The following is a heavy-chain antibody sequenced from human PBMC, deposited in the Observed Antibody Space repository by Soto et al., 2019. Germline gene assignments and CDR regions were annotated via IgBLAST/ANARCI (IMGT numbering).Heavy chain of an antibody. V-gene: IGHV3-74*01. Sequence: GGSLRLSCAASGFTFSSYWMHWVRQAPGKGLVWVSRINSDGSSTSYADSVKGRFTISRDNAKNTLYLQMNSLRAEDTAVYYCARGRPLTGPGDYWGQGTLVTVSS. CDR3: ARGRPLTGPGDY. J-gene: IGHJ4*02. CDR2: INSDGSST. CDR1: GFTFSSYW.